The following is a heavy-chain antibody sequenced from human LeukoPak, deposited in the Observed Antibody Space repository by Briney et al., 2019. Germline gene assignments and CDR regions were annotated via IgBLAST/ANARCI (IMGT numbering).Heavy chain of an antibody. D-gene: IGHD3-22*01. CDR1: GFTFSSYG. V-gene: IGHV3-30*03. J-gene: IGHJ3*02. CDR2: ISYYGSNK. CDR3: ARPYYYDSSGDDAFDI. Sequence: GGSLRLSCAASGFTFSSYGMHWVRQAPGKGLEVVAVISYYGSNKYYADSVKGRFTISRDNSKNTLYLQMNSLRAEDTAVYYCARPYYYDSSGDDAFDIWGQGTMVTVSS.